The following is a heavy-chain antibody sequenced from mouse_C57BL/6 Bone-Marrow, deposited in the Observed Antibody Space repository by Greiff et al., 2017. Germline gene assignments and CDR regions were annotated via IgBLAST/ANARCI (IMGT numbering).Heavy chain of an antibody. D-gene: IGHD2-12*01. Sequence: VKLMESGPGLVQPSQSLSITCTVSGFSLTSYGVHWVRQSPGKGLEWLGVIWSGGSTDYNAAFISRLSISTDNSTSQVFFKMNSRQADDAAIDYCAETAYYSPWFAYWGQGTLVTVSA. CDR1: GFSLTSYG. CDR2: IWSGGST. CDR3: AETAYYSPWFAY. V-gene: IGHV2-2*01. J-gene: IGHJ3*01.